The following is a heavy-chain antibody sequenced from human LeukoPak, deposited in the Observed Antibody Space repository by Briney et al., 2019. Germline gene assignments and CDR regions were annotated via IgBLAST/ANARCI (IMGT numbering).Heavy chain of an antibody. J-gene: IGHJ4*02. Sequence: SETLSLTCAVYGGSFSGYYWSWTRQPPGKGLEWIGEINHSGSTNYNPSLKSRVTISVDTSKNQFSLKLSSVTAADTAVYYCAGLPYCSGGSCYSVYFDYWGQGTLVTVSS. D-gene: IGHD2-15*01. CDR1: GGSFSGYY. V-gene: IGHV4-34*01. CDR3: AGLPYCSGGSCYSVYFDY. CDR2: INHSGST.